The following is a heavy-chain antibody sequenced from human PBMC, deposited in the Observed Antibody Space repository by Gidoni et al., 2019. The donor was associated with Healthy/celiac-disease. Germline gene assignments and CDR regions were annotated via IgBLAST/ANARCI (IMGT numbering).Heavy chain of an antibody. CDR3: ARRRIRSGVVIFSYGMDV. Sequence: QVQLQQWGAGLLKPSETLSLTCAVYGGSFSGYYWSWIRQPPGKGLEWIGEINHSGSTNYNPSLKSRVTISVDTSKNQFSLKLSSVTAADTAVYYCARRRIRSGVVIFSYGMDVWGQGTTVTVSS. CDR1: GGSFSGYY. D-gene: IGHD3-3*01. V-gene: IGHV4-34*01. CDR2: INHSGST. J-gene: IGHJ6*02.